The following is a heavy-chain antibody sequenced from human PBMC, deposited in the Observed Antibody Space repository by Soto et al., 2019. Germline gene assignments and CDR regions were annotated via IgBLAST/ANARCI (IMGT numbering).Heavy chain of an antibody. D-gene: IGHD4-4*01. V-gene: IGHV3-23*01. CDR1: GFTFSSYS. CDR2: ISGSGGST. J-gene: IGHJ6*02. CDR3: AKMQQSNGMDV. Sequence: GGSLRLSCAASGFTFSSYSMNWVRQAPGKGLEWVSTISGSGGSTYSADSVKGRFTISRDNSKHTLYLQMNSLRVEDTAIYYCAKMQQSNGMDVWGQGTTVTVSS.